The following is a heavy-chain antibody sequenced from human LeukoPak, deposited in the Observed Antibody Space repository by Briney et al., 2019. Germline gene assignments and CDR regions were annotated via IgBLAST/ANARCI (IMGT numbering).Heavy chain of an antibody. CDR1: GGTFISYA. Sequence: GASVKVSCKASGGTFISYAISWVRQAPGQGLEWMGGIIPIFGTANYAQKFQGRVTITADESTSTAYMELSSLRSEDTAVYYCARADTAMEFHYFDYWGQGTLVTVSS. D-gene: IGHD5-18*01. J-gene: IGHJ4*02. CDR2: IIPIFGTA. CDR3: ARADTAMEFHYFDY. V-gene: IGHV1-69*13.